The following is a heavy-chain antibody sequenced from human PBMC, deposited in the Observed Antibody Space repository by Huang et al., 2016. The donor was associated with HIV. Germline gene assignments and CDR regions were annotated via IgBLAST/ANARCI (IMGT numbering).Heavy chain of an antibody. Sequence: QVQLVESGGGVVQPGGSLRLSCGASGFIFDNFGMHWVRQASGKGLEWVAFIRSDGSNEYYGESVQGRFSISRDNFENMVYLQMNSLGDGDTAIYYCARAVDGFNSKGFYMDVWGKGTAVIVSS. CDR1: GFIFDNFG. J-gene: IGHJ6*03. CDR3: ARAVDGFNSKGFYMDV. CDR2: IRSDGSNE. V-gene: IGHV3-30*02. D-gene: IGHD5-12*01.